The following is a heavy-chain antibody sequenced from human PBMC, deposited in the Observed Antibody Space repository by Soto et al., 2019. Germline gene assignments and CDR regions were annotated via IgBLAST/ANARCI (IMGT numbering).Heavy chain of an antibody. J-gene: IGHJ4*02. CDR3: AKWYYYDSRPRKYFDY. D-gene: IGHD3-22*01. CDR1: GFTFSSYA. V-gene: IGHV3-23*01. Sequence: GGSLRLSCAASGFTFSSYAMSWVRQAPGKGLEWVSAVSGSGGTTYYADSVKGRFTISRDNSKNTVYLQMNSLRVEDTAVYYCAKWYYYDSRPRKYFDYWGQGTLVTVSS. CDR2: VSGSGGTT.